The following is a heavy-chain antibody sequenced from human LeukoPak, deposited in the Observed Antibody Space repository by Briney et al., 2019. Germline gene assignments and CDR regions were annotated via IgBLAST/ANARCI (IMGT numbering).Heavy chain of an antibody. CDR2: ISSSSSYI. CDR3: ARSIWTITMVRGANTRGVDY. Sequence: GSLRLSCAASGFTFSSYAMSWVRQAPGKGLEWVSFISSSSSYIYYADSVKGRFTISRDNAKNSLYLQMNSLRAEDTAVYYCARSIWTITMVRGANTRGVDYWGQGTLVTVSS. J-gene: IGHJ4*02. V-gene: IGHV3-21*01. D-gene: IGHD3-10*01. CDR1: GFTFSSYA.